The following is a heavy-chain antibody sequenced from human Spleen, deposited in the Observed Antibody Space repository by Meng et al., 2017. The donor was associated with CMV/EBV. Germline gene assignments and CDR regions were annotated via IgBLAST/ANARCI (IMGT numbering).Heavy chain of an antibody. D-gene: IGHD3-16*01. CDR3: ARESLGGTGLDGFDI. V-gene: IGHV3-23*03. CDR2: IYSGVSST. CDR1: GFIFSTYA. Sequence: GGSLRLSCAASGFIFSTYAMTWVRQAPGEGLEWVSVIYSGVSSTYYADSVKGRFTISRDDSKSTLFLQMNSLRAEDTAVYYCARESLGGTGLDGFDIWGQGTMVTVSS. J-gene: IGHJ3*02.